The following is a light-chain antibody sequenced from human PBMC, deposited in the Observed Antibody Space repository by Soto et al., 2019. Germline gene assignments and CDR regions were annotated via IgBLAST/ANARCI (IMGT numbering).Light chain of an antibody. CDR2: DAS. CDR3: QQYNKWRT. Sequence: EVGLTQSPATLSLSPGERATLSCRASQSVSSNLAWYQQKPGQAPRLLIYDASTRATGVPARISGSGSGTEFTLTISSLQSEDFAVYYCQQYNKWRTFGQGTKVDIK. V-gene: IGKV3-15*01. CDR1: QSVSSN. J-gene: IGKJ1*01.